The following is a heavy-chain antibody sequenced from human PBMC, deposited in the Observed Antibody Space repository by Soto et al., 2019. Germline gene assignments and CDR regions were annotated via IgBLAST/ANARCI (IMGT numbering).Heavy chain of an antibody. D-gene: IGHD5-18*01. J-gene: IGHJ4*02. V-gene: IGHV4-39*01. CDR3: ASQYGYSYGYVDS. CDR2: IYYSGST. Sequence: SETLSLTCTVSGGSITSSPYYWGWIRQPPGKGLECIGSIYYSGSTYYNPSLRSRLTISVDTSKNQFSLKLSSVTAADTAVYYCASQYGYSYGYVDSWGQGNLVTVS. CDR1: GGSITSSPYY.